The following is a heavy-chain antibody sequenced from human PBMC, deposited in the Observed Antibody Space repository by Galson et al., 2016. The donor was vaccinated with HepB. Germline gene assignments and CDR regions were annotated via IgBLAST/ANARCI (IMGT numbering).Heavy chain of an antibody. J-gene: IGHJ5*02. CDR2: IYYVGNT. CDR3: ARHERLLSWFDP. V-gene: IGHV4-39*01. Sequence: ETLSLTCTVSGGSISSNSYYWGWIRQPPGKGLEWIGSIYYVGNTYYNPSLKSRVIISIDTSNNRVSLKLGSVTAADTAVYYCARHERLLSWFDPWGQGSLVTASS. CDR1: GGSISSNSYY. D-gene: IGHD5-12*01.